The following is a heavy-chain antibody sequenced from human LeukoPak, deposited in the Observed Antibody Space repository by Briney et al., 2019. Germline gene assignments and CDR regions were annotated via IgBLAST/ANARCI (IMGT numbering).Heavy chain of an antibody. V-gene: IGHV3-21*01. CDR3: ARYAGYCSSTSCYYMDV. Sequence: GGSLRLSCAASGFTFRSYSMNWVRQAPGKGLEWVSSISSSSSYIYYADSVKGRFTISRDNAKNSLYLQMNSLRAEDTAVYYCARYAGYCSSTSCYYMDVWGKGTTVTVSS. D-gene: IGHD2-2*01. J-gene: IGHJ6*03. CDR2: ISSSSSYI. CDR1: GFTFRSYS.